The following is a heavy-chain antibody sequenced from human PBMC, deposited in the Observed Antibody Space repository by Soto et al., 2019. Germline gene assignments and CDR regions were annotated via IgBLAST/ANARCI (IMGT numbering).Heavy chain of an antibody. CDR2: IYHSGST. CDR1: GGSISSGGYS. J-gene: IGHJ4*02. V-gene: IGHV4-30-2*01. CDR3: AXXPDY. Sequence: QLQLQESGSGLVKPSQTLSLTCAVSGGSISSGGYSWSWIRQPPGKGLEWIGYIYHSGSTYYNPSLKSXVTISVDRFXNQFSXXLSSVTAAXXXVXXXAXXPDYWGQGTLVTVSS.